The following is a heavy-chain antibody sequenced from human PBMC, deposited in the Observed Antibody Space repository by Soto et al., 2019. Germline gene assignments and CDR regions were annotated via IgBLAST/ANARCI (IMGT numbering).Heavy chain of an antibody. CDR3: AAFVVGAPSCWFDL. J-gene: IGHJ5*02. D-gene: IGHD1-26*01. CDR2: IVVGSGNT. Sequence: QMQLVQSGPEVKKPGTSVKVSCKASGFTFTRSAIQWVRQARGKRLEWIGWIVVGSGNTNDAQKLQERVTTTRDMSTSTAYMELRSLRSEDTAIYYCAAFVVGAPSCWFDLWGQGTLVTVSS. V-gene: IGHV1-58*02. CDR1: GFTFTRSA.